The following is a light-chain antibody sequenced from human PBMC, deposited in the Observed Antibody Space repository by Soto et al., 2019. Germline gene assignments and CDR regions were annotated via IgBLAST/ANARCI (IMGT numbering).Light chain of an antibody. Sequence: EVVLTQSPGTLSLSPGERATLSCRASRSISSNYLAWYQQNPGQAPRLLIYGASSRATGVPDRFSGSGSGTDFTVTISRLEPEDFVMYDGQQYDYTFPTFGQGTRV. J-gene: IGKJ1*01. CDR1: RSISSNY. CDR2: GAS. V-gene: IGKV3-20*01. CDR3: QQYDYTFPT.